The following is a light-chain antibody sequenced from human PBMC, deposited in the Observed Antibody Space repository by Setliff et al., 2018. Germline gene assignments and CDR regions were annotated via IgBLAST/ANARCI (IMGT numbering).Light chain of an antibody. CDR3: CSYTNRATYV. J-gene: IGLJ1*01. CDR2: AAS. V-gene: IGLV2-14*03. CDR1: SSDIGGTNY. Sequence: HSALTQPASVSGSLGQSITISCIGTSSDIGGTNYVSWYQQFPGEAPRLIIYAASDRPSGVSHRFSGSKSGNTASLTISGLQAEDEADYYCCSYTNRATYVFGTGTKVTVL.